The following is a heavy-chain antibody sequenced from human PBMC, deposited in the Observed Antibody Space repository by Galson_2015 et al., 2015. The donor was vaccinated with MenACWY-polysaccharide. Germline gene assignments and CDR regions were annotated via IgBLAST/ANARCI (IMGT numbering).Heavy chain of an antibody. Sequence: SCKASGYTFTGYYMHWVRQAPGQGLEWMGWINPNSGGTNYAQKFQGWVTMTRDTSISTAYMELSRLRSDDTAVYYCARDQGITMIVGDAFDIWGQGTMVTVSS. V-gene: IGHV1-2*04. CDR1: GYTFTGYY. J-gene: IGHJ3*02. D-gene: IGHD3-22*01. CDR2: INPNSGGT. CDR3: ARDQGITMIVGDAFDI.